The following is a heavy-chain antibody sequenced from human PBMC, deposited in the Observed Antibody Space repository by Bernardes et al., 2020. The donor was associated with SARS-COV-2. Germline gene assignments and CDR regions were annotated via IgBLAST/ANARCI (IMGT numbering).Heavy chain of an antibody. D-gene: IGHD3-10*01. CDR3: AKDMSPSWFGVLYGMDV. Sequence: GGSLRLSCAASGFTFDDYAMHWVRQAPGKGLEWVSGISWNSGSIGYADSVKGRFTISRDNAKNSLYLQMNSLRAEDTALYYCAKDMSPSWFGVLYGMDVWGQGTTVTVSS. V-gene: IGHV3-9*01. J-gene: IGHJ6*02. CDR2: ISWNSGSI. CDR1: GFTFDDYA.